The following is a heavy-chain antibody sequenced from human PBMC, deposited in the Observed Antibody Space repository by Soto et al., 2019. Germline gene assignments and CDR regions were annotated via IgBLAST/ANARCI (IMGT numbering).Heavy chain of an antibody. D-gene: IGHD6-13*01. CDR2: IYSREST. CDR1: GGSVSSNDYS. V-gene: IGHV4-61*08. CDR3: ARMSQLATLDY. Sequence: SETLSLTCTVSGGSVSSNDYSWGWVRQSPGKGLEWIGYIYSRESTHYNPSLLSRVTISVDTSKNQFSLKLSSVTAADTAVYYCARMSQLATLDYWGQGTLVTVSS. J-gene: IGHJ4*02.